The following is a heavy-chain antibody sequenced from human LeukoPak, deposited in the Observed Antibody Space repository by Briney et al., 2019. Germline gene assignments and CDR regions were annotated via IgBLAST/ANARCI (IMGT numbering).Heavy chain of an antibody. CDR2: IYTSGST. J-gene: IGHJ4*02. D-gene: IGHD3-3*01. CDR3: ARLRFDFWSGYTHPYFDY. V-gene: IGHV4-61*02. Sequence: NASETLSLTCTVSGGSISSGSYYWRWIRQPAGKGLEWIGRIYTSGSTNYNPSLKSRVTISVDTSKNQFSLKLSSVAATDTAVYFCARLRFDFWSGYTHPYFDYWGQGTLVTVSS. CDR1: GGSISSGSYY.